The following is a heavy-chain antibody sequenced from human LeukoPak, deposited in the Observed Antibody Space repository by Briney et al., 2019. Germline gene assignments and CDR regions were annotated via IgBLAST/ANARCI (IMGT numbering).Heavy chain of an antibody. CDR2: IYYSGST. D-gene: IGHD2-2*01. V-gene: IGHV4-39*01. Sequence: SETLSLTCTVSGGSISSSSYYWGWIRQPPGKGLEWIGSIYYSGSTYYNPSLKSRVTISVDTSKNQFSLKLSSVTAADTAVYYCARLGTGPAASNWGQGTLVTVSS. J-gene: IGHJ4*02. CDR3: ARLGTGPAASN. CDR1: GGSISSSSYY.